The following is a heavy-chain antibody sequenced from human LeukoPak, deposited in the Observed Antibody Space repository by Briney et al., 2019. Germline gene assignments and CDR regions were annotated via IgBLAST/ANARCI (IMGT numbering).Heavy chain of an antibody. CDR1: GYTFTSYY. D-gene: IGHD3-10*01. J-gene: IGHJ6*03. V-gene: IGHV1-46*01. CDR3: ASGPIAGSGSGYYMDV. CDR2: INPSGGST. Sequence: GASVKVSCKASGYTFTSYYMHWVRQAPGQGLEWMGIINPSGGSTSYAQKFQGRVTMTRDTSTSTVYMELSSLRSEDTAVYYCASGPIAGSGSGYYMDVWGKGTTVTVSS.